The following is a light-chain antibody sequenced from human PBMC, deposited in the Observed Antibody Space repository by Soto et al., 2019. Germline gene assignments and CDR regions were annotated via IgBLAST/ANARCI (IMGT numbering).Light chain of an antibody. CDR1: SSDVGGYNY. Sequence: QSALTQPRSVSGSPGQSVTISCTGTSSDVGGYNYVSWYQQHPGKAPKLMIYDVSKRPSGVPYRFSGSKSGNTASLTISGLQAEDDADYYCCAYGGSYPVVFGGGTKLTVL. J-gene: IGLJ2*01. CDR2: DVS. V-gene: IGLV2-11*01. CDR3: CAYGGSYPVV.